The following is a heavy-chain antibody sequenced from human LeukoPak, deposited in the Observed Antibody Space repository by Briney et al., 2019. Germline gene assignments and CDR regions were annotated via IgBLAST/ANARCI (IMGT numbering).Heavy chain of an antibody. D-gene: IGHD2-15*01. CDR1: GYSISSGYY. V-gene: IGHV4-38-2*01. CDR2: IYHSGST. CDR3: ARQGPRMRYCSGGSCRLFNWFDP. J-gene: IGHJ5*02. Sequence: SETLSLTCAVSGYSISSGYYCGWIRQPPGKGLEWIGTIYHSGSTYYNSSLMGRVTISVDTSKNQFSLKMSSSTAADTAVYYCARQGPRMRYCSGGSCRLFNWFDPWGQGTLVTVSS.